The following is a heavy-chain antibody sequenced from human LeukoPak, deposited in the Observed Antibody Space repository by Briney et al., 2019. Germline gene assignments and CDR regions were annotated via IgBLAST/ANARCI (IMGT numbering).Heavy chain of an antibody. D-gene: IGHD1-26*01. CDR3: AKDMGRGSYYYFDF. Sequence: GGSLRLSCAASGFTFNIYAMSWVRLAPGKELDWVSAISGSGGSTYYADSVKGRFTISRDNSKNTLYLQMNSLRAEDPAVDYCAKDMGRGSYYYFDFWCQGPLVLVSA. V-gene: IGHV3-23*01. CDR1: GFTFNIYA. J-gene: IGHJ4*02. CDR2: ISGSGGST.